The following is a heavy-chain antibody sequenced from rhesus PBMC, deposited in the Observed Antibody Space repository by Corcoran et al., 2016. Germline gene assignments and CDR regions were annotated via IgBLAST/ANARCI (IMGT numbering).Heavy chain of an antibody. V-gene: IGHV4-93*01. CDR2: IYGSAGST. CDR1: GASISSSNW. CDR3: ARRGVAAAGLGYFDY. Sequence: QVQLQESGPGLVKPSETLSLTCTVSGASISSSNWWSWIRQSPGKGLEWIGGIYGSAGSTEYNPPLKSRVTISKDTSKNQFSLKLSSGTAADTAVYYCARRGVAAAGLGYFDYWGQGVLVTVSS. D-gene: IGHD6S26*01. J-gene: IGHJ4*01.